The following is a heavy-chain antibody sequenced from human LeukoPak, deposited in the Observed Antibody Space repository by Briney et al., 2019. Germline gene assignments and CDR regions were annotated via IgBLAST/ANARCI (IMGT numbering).Heavy chain of an antibody. D-gene: IGHD6-6*01. CDR2: ISGSGGST. Sequence: QPGGSLRLSCAASGFTFSSYAMSWVRPAPGKGLEWVSAISGSGGSTYYADSVKGRFTISRDNSKNTLYLQMNSLRAEDTAVYYCAKSDSSSLRFFDYWGQGTLVTVSS. CDR1: GFTFSSYA. CDR3: AKSDSSSLRFFDY. V-gene: IGHV3-23*01. J-gene: IGHJ4*02.